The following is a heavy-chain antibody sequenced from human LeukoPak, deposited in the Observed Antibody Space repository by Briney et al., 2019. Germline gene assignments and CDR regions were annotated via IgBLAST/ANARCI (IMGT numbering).Heavy chain of an antibody. Sequence: PGGSLRLSCGATGLDFSNHDMDWVRQAPGRGLEWVSFISGSGRTTEYADSVKGRFTISRDNAKNSLFLQMNSLKVEHTAVYYCAGEASPGGQRLPYWGQGTLVSVSS. V-gene: IGHV3-48*03. CDR3: AGEASPGGQRLPY. D-gene: IGHD3-16*01. CDR1: GLDFSNHD. J-gene: IGHJ4*02. CDR2: ISGSGRTT.